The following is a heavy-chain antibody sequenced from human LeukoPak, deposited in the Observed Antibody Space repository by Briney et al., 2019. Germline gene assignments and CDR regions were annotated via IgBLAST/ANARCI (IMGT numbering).Heavy chain of an antibody. V-gene: IGHV1-2*02. D-gene: IGHD1-26*01. CDR2: INPNSGGT. Sequence: ASVKVSCKASGYTFTGYYMHWVRQAPGQGLEWMGWINPNSGGTNYAQKFRGRVTMTRDTSISTAYMELSRLRSDDTAVYYCARVLGGSCHFDYWGQGTLVTVSS. CDR3: ARVLGGSCHFDY. CDR1: GYTFTGYY. J-gene: IGHJ4*02.